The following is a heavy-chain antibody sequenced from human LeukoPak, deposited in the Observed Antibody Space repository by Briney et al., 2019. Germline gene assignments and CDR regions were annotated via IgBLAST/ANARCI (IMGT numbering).Heavy chain of an antibody. J-gene: IGHJ4*02. CDR3: ARDSGSYFGFDY. CDR1: GGSISSYY. V-gene: IGHV4-59*01. Sequence: PSETLSLTCTVSGGSISSYYWSWIRQPPGKGLEWIGYIYYSRSTNYNPSLKSRVTISVDTSKNQFSLKLSSVTAADTAVYYCARDSGSYFGFDYWGQGTLVTVSS. CDR2: IYYSRST. D-gene: IGHD1-26*01.